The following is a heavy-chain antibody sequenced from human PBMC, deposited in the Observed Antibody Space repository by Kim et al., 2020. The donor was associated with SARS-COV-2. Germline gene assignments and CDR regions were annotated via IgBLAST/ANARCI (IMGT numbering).Heavy chain of an antibody. CDR2: IWYDGSNK. V-gene: IGHV3-33*01. Sequence: GGSLRLSCAASGFTFSSYGMHWVRQAPGKGLEWVAVIWYDGSNKYYADSVKGRFTISRDNSKNTLYLQMHSLRAEDTAVYYCARELGYCSSTSCSYYYYGMDVWGQGTTVTVSS. CDR1: GFTFSSYG. D-gene: IGHD2-2*01. J-gene: IGHJ6*02. CDR3: ARELGYCSSTSCSYYYYGMDV.